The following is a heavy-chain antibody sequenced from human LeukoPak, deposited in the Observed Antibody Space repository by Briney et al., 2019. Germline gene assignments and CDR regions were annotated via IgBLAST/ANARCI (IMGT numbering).Heavy chain of an antibody. J-gene: IGHJ5*02. V-gene: IGHV4-39*07. Sequence: SETLSLTCTVSGGSISSSSYYWGWIRHPPGKGLEWIGSIYYSGSTYYNPSLKSRVTISVDTSKNQFSLKLSSVTAADTAVYYCARGAAAIDWFDPWGQGTLVTVSS. CDR3: ARGAAAIDWFDP. CDR2: IYYSGST. D-gene: IGHD2-2*01. CDR1: GGSISSSSYY.